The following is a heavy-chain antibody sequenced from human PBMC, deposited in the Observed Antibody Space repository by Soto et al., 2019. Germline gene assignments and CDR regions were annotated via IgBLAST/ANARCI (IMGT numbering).Heavy chain of an antibody. V-gene: IGHV4-39*01. CDR1: GGSISSSSYY. CDR2: IYYSGST. CDR3: ARQGVPAAMLDYYYYGMDV. D-gene: IGHD2-2*01. Sequence: SETLSLTCTVSGGSISSSSYYWGWIRQPPGKGLEWIGSIYYSGSTYYNPSLKSRVTISVDTSKNQFSLTLSSVTAADTAVYYCARQGVPAAMLDYYYYGMDVWGKGTTVPVS. J-gene: IGHJ6*04.